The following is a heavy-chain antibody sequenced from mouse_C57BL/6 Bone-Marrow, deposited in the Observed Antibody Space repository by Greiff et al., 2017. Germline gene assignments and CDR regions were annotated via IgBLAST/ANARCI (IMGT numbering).Heavy chain of an antibody. CDR1: GFTFSSYA. CDR3: ASSTVVAPMDY. J-gene: IGHJ4*01. CDR2: ISDGGSYT. D-gene: IGHD1-1*01. V-gene: IGHV5-4*03. Sequence: EVKLVESGGGLVKPGGSLKLSCAASGFTFSSYAMSWVRQTPEKRLEWVATISDGGSYTYYPDKVKGRFTISRDKAKNNLYLQMSHLKSEDTAMYYCASSTVVAPMDYWGQGTSVTVSS.